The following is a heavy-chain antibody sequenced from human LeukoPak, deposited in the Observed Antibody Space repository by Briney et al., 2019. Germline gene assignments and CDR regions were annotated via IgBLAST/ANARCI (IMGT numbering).Heavy chain of an antibody. V-gene: IGHV4-31*03. CDR2: IYYSGST. J-gene: IGHJ5*02. Sequence: PSQTLSLTCTVSGGSISSGGYYWSWIRLHPWKGLEWIGYIYYSGSTYYNPSLKSRVTISVDTSKNQFSLKLSSVTAADTAVYYCARGIQHYYDSSGYTAYNWFDPWGQGTLVTVSS. D-gene: IGHD3-22*01. CDR3: ARGIQHYYDSSGYTAYNWFDP. CDR1: GGSISSGGYY.